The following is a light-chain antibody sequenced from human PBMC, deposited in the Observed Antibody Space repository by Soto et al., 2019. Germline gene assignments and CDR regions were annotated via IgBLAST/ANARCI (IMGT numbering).Light chain of an antibody. Sequence: AIQMTQSPSSLSASVGDRVTITCRASQDVRNYLGWYQQKPGKAPKFLIYGAFSLESGVPSRFSGSGSGTDFTLTINSRQTEDFATYFCLQDYSYTWTFGKGTKVEVK. V-gene: IGKV1-6*01. CDR2: GAF. J-gene: IGKJ1*01. CDR3: LQDYSYTWT. CDR1: QDVRNY.